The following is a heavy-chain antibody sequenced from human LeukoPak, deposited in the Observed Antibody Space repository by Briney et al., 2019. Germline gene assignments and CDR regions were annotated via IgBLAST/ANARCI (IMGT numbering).Heavy chain of an antibody. D-gene: IGHD3-22*01. CDR1: GGSSSSYY. CDR2: IYYSGST. J-gene: IGHJ5*02. Sequence: SETLSLTCTVSGGSSSSYYWSWIRQPPGKGLEWIGYIYYSGSTNYNPSLKSRVTISVDTSKNQFSLKLSSVTAADTAVYYCARATYDSSGITTCWFDPWGQGTLVTVSS. CDR3: ARATYDSSGITTCWFDP. V-gene: IGHV4-59*01.